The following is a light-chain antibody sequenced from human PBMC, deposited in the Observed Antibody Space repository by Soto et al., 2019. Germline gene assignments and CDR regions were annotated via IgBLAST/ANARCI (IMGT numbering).Light chain of an antibody. CDR2: GAS. V-gene: IGKV3-20*01. Sequence: EIVLTQSPGTLSLSPGERATLSCRASQSVSSSYLAWYQHKPGQAPRLLIYGASSRATGIPDRFSGSGSGTHLTLTISRLEPEDFAVYYCQQYGSSPHTFGQGTKLEIK. CDR1: QSVSSSY. J-gene: IGKJ2*01. CDR3: QQYGSSPHT.